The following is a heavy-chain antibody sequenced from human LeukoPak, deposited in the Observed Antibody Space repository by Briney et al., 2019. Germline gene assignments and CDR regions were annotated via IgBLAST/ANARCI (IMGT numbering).Heavy chain of an antibody. J-gene: IGHJ4*02. D-gene: IGHD3-3*01. Sequence: SETLSLTCTVSGGSISSSSYYWGWIRQPPGKGLEWIGSIYYSGSTYYNPSLKSRVTISVDTSKNQFSLKLSSVTAADTTVYYCARQWADFWSGYYLVFDYWGQGTLVTVSS. CDR1: GGSISSSSYY. CDR3: ARQWADFWSGYYLVFDY. V-gene: IGHV4-39*01. CDR2: IYYSGST.